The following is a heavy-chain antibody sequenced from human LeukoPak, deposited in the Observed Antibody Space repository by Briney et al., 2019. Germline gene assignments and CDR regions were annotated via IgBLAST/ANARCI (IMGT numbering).Heavy chain of an antibody. D-gene: IGHD3-22*01. CDR1: GFTISRHW. CDR3: ARGAPPSGYYDRGVY. V-gene: IGHV3-74*01. Sequence: GGSLRLSCAVSGFTISRHWMHWVRQAPGKGLVWVSRINSDGSSTSYADSVKGRFTISRDNAKNTLYLQMNSLRAEDTAVYYCARGAPPSGYYDRGVYWGQGTLVTVSS. CDR2: INSDGSST. J-gene: IGHJ4*02.